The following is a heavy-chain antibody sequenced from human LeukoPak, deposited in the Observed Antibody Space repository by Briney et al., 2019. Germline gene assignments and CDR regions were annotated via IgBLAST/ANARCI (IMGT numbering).Heavy chain of an antibody. CDR3: ARTYYYDSSGYQDAFDI. Sequence: SETLSLTCTVSGGSISTSNYYWGWIRQPPGKGLEWIGNIFYSGSTYYSPSLRSRVTISLDTSRNQFSLKLNSVTAADTAVYYCARTYYYDSSGYQDAFDIWGQGTMVTVSS. V-gene: IGHV4-39*07. CDR2: IFYSGST. J-gene: IGHJ3*02. CDR1: GGSISTSNYY. D-gene: IGHD3-22*01.